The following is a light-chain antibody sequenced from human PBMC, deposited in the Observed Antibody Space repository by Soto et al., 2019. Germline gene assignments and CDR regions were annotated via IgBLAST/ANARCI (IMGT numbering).Light chain of an antibody. CDR2: SSN. Sequence: QSVLTKPPSASGTPGQRVTISCSGSNSNIGSNTVNWYQQLPETAPKLLIYSSNQRPSGVPDRFSGFKSGTSASLAISGLQSEDEADYYCPAWDDSLNGVVFGGGTKLTVL. J-gene: IGLJ2*01. V-gene: IGLV1-44*01. CDR3: PAWDDSLNGVV. CDR1: NSNIGSNT.